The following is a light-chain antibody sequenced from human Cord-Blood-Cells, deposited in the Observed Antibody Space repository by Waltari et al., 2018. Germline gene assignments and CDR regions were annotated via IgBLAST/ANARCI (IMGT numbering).Light chain of an antibody. V-gene: IGKV1-9*01. CDR1: QGISSY. Sequence: DIQFTQSPSFLSASVGDRVTITCRASQGISSYLAWYQQKPGEAPNLLIYAAFTLQSGVPSRFSGSGSGTEFTLTISSLQPEDFATYYCQQLNSYPPFSFGQGTKLEIK. CDR2: AAF. CDR3: QQLNSYPPFS. J-gene: IGKJ2*03.